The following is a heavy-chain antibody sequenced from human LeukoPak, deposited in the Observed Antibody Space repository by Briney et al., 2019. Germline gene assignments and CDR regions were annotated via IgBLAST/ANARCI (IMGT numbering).Heavy chain of an antibody. Sequence: SETLSLTCTVSGGSITSNYHYWGWLRQPPGKGLEWLGNIYHGGPTYYSPSLQSRITISVDTSKNQFYVKLRSVTAADTAVYYCARLLGSSYYSFDSWGQGTLVTVSS. D-gene: IGHD3-22*01. V-gene: IGHV4-39*01. CDR2: IYHGGPT. J-gene: IGHJ4*02. CDR3: ARLLGSSYYSFDS. CDR1: GGSITSNYHY.